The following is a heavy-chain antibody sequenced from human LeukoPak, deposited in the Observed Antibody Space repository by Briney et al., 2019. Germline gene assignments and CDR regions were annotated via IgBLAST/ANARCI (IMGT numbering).Heavy chain of an antibody. J-gene: IGHJ6*03. CDR1: GFTFSSYS. V-gene: IGHV4-34*01. Sequence: GSLRLSCAASGFTFSSYSMNWVRQPPGKGLEWIGEINHSGSTNYNPSLKSRVTISVDTSKNQFSLKLSSVTAADTAVYYCARRHPPPYYYYYMDVWGKGTTVTISS. CDR2: INHSGST. CDR3: ARRHPPPYYYYYMDV.